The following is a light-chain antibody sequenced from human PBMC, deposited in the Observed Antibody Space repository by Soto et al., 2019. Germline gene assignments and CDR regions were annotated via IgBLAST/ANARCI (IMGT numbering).Light chain of an antibody. Sequence: EIVLTQSPGTLSLSPGERATLSCRASQSVSSSYLAWYQQKPGQAPRLLIYGASSRATGIPDRFRGSGSGTDFTLTISRLEPEDFAVYYCQQYGSSPLTFDGGTKVEIK. CDR1: QSVSSSY. CDR2: GAS. CDR3: QQYGSSPLT. V-gene: IGKV3-20*01. J-gene: IGKJ4*01.